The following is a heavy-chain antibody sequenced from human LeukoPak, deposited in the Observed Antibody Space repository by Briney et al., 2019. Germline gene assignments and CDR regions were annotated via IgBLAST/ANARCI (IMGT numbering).Heavy chain of an antibody. CDR2: IIPIFGTA. J-gene: IGHJ5*02. CDR3: ARDFDSSGYYYAAPFDP. CDR1: GGTFSSYA. V-gene: IGHV1-69*13. Sequence: ASVNVSCKASGGTFSSYAISWVRQAPGQGLEWVGGIIPIFGTANYAQKFQGRVTITADESTSTAYMELSSLRSEDTAVYYCARDFDSSGYYYAAPFDPWGQGTLVTVSS. D-gene: IGHD3-22*01.